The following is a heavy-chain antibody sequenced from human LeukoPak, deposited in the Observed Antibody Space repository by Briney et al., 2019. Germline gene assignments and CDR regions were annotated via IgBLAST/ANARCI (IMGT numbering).Heavy chain of an antibody. CDR3: ARGVGHYYYYYYMDV. D-gene: IGHD2-15*01. CDR1: GGSISSSSYY. V-gene: IGHV4-39*07. Sequence: PSETLSLTCTVSGGSISSSSYYWGWIRQPPGKGLEWIGSIYYSGSTYYNPSLNRRVTISGDTSKNQFSLNLSSVTAADTAVFYCARGVGHYYYYYYMDVWGKGTTVTVSS. J-gene: IGHJ6*03. CDR2: IYYSGST.